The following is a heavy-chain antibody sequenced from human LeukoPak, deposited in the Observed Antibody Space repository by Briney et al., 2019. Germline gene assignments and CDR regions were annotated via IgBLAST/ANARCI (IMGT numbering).Heavy chain of an antibody. V-gene: IGHV3-48*01. Sequence: GGSLRLSCAASGFTFSSCSMNWVRQAPGKGLEWVSYISSGSSTIYYADSVKGRFTISRDNAKNSLYLQMNSLRVEDTAVYYCASSPFWNWYDFDYWGQGTLVTVSS. D-gene: IGHD3-3*01. CDR1: GFTFSSCS. CDR3: ASSPFWNWYDFDY. J-gene: IGHJ4*02. CDR2: ISSGSSTI.